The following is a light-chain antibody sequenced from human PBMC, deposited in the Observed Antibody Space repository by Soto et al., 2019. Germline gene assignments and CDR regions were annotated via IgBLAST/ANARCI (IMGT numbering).Light chain of an antibody. CDR2: EGN. J-gene: IGLJ2*01. V-gene: IGLV2-14*02. CDR3: GTWDSSLSAGV. CDR1: SSDVGCYNL. Sequence: QSALTQPASVSGSPGQSITISCTGTSSDVGCYNLVSWYQQHPGKAPKFMIFEGNKRPSGIPDRFSGSKSGTSATLGITGLQTGDEADYYCGTWDSSLSAGVFGGGTKLTVL.